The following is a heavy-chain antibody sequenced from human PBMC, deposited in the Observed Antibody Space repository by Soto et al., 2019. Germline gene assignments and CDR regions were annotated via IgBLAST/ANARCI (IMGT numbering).Heavy chain of an antibody. D-gene: IGHD6-13*01. CDR1: GGSISSYY. J-gene: IGHJ6*02. CDR2: IYYSGST. CDR3: ASSNIAAAGFYYYALDV. V-gene: IGHV4-59*01. Sequence: PSETLCLTCTVSGGSISSYYWSWIRKPPGKGLEWIGYIYYSGSTNYNPSLKSRVTISVDTSKNQFSLKLSSVTAADTAVYYCASSNIAAAGFYYYALDVWGRGTTVTVSS.